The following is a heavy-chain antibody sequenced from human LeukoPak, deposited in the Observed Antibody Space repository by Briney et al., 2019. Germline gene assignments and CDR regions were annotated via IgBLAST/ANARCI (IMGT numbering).Heavy chain of an antibody. CDR3: ARDLLSMILDY. D-gene: IGHD3-16*01. Sequence: LVKVSCKASGGTFNTYAISWVRQAPGQGLEWMGRIIPILDIADYAQNFQGRVTITADKSTSTVYMELSSLRSEDTAVYYCARDLLSMILDYWGQGTLVTVSS. V-gene: IGHV1-69*04. J-gene: IGHJ4*02. CDR1: GGTFNTYA. CDR2: IIPILDIA.